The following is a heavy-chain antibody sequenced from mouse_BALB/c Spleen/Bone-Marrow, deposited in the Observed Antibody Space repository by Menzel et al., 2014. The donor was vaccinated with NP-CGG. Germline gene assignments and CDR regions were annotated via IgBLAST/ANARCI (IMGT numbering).Heavy chain of an antibody. J-gene: IGHJ2*01. CDR2: IYPGNSDT. CDR3: TRKVYYGNPLDY. CDR1: GYSFTSYW. V-gene: IGHV1-5*01. D-gene: IGHD2-1*01. Sequence: EVKLVESGTVLARPGASVKMSCKASGYSFTSYWMHWVKQRPGQGLEWIGAIYPGNSDTSYNQKFKGKAKLTAVTSATTAYMELSSLTNEDSAVCFCTRKVYYGNPLDYWGQGTTLTVSS.